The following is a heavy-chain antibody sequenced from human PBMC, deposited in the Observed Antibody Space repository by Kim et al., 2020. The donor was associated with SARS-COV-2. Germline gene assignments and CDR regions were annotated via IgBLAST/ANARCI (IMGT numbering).Heavy chain of an antibody. J-gene: IGHJ4*02. Sequence: KNRVTISVDTSKNQFSLKLSSVTAADTAVYYCAREGIGYCSSTRCYRGFDYWGQGTLVTVS. V-gene: IGHV4-59*01. CDR3: AREGIGYCSSTRCYRGFDY. D-gene: IGHD2-2*02.